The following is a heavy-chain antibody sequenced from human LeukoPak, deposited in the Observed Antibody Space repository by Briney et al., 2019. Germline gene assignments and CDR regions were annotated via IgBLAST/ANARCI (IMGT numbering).Heavy chain of an antibody. CDR2: ISCSGGST. CDR3: AKDRRGCTNGVCYYTILFDY. V-gene: IGHV3-23*01. CDR1: GFTFSSYA. Sequence: GGSLRLSCAASGFTFSSYAMSWVRQAPGKGLEWVSAISCSGGSTYYADSVKGRFTISRDNSNNTLYLQMNSLSAEDTAVYSCAKDRRGCTNGVCYYTILFDYWGQGTLVTASS. J-gene: IGHJ4*02. D-gene: IGHD2-8*01.